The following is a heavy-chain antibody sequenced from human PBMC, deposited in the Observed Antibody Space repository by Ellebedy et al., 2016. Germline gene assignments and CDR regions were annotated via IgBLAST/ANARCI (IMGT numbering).Heavy chain of an antibody. D-gene: IGHD4-17*01. CDR2: ISAGSDTT. Sequence: GGSLRLSXAATGFGITHYWMTWVRQTPGKGLEWVSTISAGSDTTRLADSVKGRFTISRDSSKNTVYLRMNNLRAEDTAVYYCRQGHYADLWGQGTLVTVSS. CDR3: RQGHYADL. J-gene: IGHJ4*02. CDR1: GFGITHYW. V-gene: IGHV3-23*01.